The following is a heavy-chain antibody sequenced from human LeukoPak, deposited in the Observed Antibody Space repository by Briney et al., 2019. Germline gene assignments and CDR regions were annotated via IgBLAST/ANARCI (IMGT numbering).Heavy chain of an antibody. J-gene: IGHJ4*02. CDR1: GFTFSSYG. V-gene: IGHV3-30*02. Sequence: HTGGSLRLSCAASGFTFSSYGMHWVRQAPGKGLEWVAFIRYDGSNKYYADSVKGRFTISRDNSKNTLYLQMNSLRAEDTAVYYCARGYSSGWFYYFDYWGQGTLVTVSS. D-gene: IGHD6-19*01. CDR2: IRYDGSNK. CDR3: ARGYSSGWFYYFDY.